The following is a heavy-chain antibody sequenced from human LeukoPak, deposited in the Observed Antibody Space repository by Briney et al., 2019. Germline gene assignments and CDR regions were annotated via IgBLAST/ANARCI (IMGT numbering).Heavy chain of an antibody. J-gene: IGHJ5*02. CDR1: GGSFSGYY. V-gene: IGHV4-34*01. CDR3: ASRYNWNPFDP. D-gene: IGHD1-20*01. CDR2: INHSGST. Sequence: SETLSLTCAVYGGSFSGYYWSWIRQPPGKGLEWIGEINHSGSTYYNPSLKSRVTISVDMSKNQFSLKLSSVTAADTAVYYCASRYNWNPFDPWGQGTLVTVSS.